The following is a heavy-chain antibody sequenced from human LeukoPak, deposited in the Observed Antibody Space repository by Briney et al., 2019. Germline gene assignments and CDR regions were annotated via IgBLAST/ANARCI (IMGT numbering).Heavy chain of an antibody. CDR2: INHSGST. CDR3: ARTIYGPLTGMDV. CDR1: GGSFSGYY. Sequence: PSETLSLTCAVYGGSFSGYYWSWIRQPPGKGLEWIGEINHSGSTNYNPSLKSRVTISVDTSKNQFSLKLSSVTAADTAVYYCARTIYGPLTGMDVWGQGTTVTVSS. D-gene: IGHD4-17*01. J-gene: IGHJ6*02. V-gene: IGHV4-34*01.